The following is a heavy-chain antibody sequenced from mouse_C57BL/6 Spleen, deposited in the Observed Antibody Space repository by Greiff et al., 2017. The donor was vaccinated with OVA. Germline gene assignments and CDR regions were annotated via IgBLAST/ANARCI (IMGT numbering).Heavy chain of an antibody. V-gene: IGHV5-16*01. Sequence: EVQVVESEGGLVQPGSSMKLSCTASGFTFSDYYMAWVRQVPEKGLEWVANINYDGSSTYYLDSLKSRFILSRDNAKNILYLQMSSLKSEETATYYGARDDIDYGSWYFDVWGTGTTVTVSS. CDR1: GFTFSDYY. CDR3: ARDDIDYGSWYFDV. CDR2: INYDGSST. D-gene: IGHD1-1*01. J-gene: IGHJ1*03.